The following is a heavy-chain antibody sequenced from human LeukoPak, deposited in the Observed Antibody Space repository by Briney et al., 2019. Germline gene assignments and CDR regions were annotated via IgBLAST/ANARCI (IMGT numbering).Heavy chain of an antibody. CDR3: ARVYTGSSWDYYYYMDV. D-gene: IGHD6-13*01. J-gene: IGHJ6*03. CDR2: IYHSGSS. Sequence: PSETLSLTCTVSGGSISSSSYYWGWIRQPPGKGLEWIGSIYHSGSSYYNPSLKSRVTISVDTSKNQFSLKLSSVTAADTAVYYCARVYTGSSWDYYYYMDVWGKGTTVTVSS. V-gene: IGHV4-39*07. CDR1: GGSISSSSYY.